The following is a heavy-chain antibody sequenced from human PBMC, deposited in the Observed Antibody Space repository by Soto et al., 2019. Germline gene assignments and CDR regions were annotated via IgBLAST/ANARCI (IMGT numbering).Heavy chain of an antibody. V-gene: IGHV3-23*01. CDR1: GFTFSSYA. D-gene: IGHD6-19*01. CDR3: ARRGSGRYYDY. Sequence: EVQLLESGGGLVQPGGSLRLSCAASGFTFSSYAMSWVRQAPGKGLEWVSVISGSGDSTYYADSVKGRFTISRDNSKNTLYLQMNSLGAEDTAVYYGARRGSGRYYDYWGQGTLVTVSS. CDR2: ISGSGDST. J-gene: IGHJ4*02.